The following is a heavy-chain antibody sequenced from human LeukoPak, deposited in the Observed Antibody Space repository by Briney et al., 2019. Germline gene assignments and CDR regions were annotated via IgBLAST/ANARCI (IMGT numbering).Heavy chain of an antibody. CDR3: ARGDDSSGYYYVGCY. Sequence: GGSLRLSCAASGFTFSSYWMHWVRQAPGKGLVWVSRINTDGSSTTYADSVKGRFTISRDNAKNTLYLQMNSLRAEDTAVYYCARGDDSSGYYYVGCYWGQGTLVTVSS. J-gene: IGHJ4*02. CDR2: INTDGSST. CDR1: GFTFSSYW. D-gene: IGHD3-22*01. V-gene: IGHV3-74*01.